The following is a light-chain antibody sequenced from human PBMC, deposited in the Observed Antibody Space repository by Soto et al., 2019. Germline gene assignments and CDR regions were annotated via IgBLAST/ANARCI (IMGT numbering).Light chain of an antibody. CDR2: SNN. CDR1: SAPIGSNT. J-gene: IGLJ3*02. V-gene: IGLV1-44*01. CDR3: VVWDDSVHARV. Sequence: QSVLTQPPSASGTPGQRVTISCSGSSAPIGSNTVNWYQQHPGTAPKLLIYSNNQRPSWFPDRFSGSKSGTTASLAISGLQSEDEADYYCVVWDDSVHARVFGGGTKLTVL.